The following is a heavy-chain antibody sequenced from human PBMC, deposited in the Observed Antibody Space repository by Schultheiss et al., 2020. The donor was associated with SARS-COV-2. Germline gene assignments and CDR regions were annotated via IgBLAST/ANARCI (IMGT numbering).Heavy chain of an antibody. V-gene: IGHV4-31*03. Sequence: SETLSLTCTVSGGSISSSSYYWSWIRQHPGKGLEWIGYFYYSGSTYNDPSLKSRVTISVDTSKNQFSLKLSSVTAADTALYYCAKDKALYSSGWWDYWGQGTLVTVSS. CDR1: GGSISSSSYY. CDR2: FYYSGST. CDR3: AKDKALYSSGWWDY. J-gene: IGHJ4*02. D-gene: IGHD6-19*01.